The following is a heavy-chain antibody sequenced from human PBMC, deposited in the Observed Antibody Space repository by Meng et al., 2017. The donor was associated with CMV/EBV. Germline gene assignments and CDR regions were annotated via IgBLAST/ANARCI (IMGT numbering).Heavy chain of an antibody. J-gene: IGHJ5*02. Sequence: QLQLQESGPGLVKPSETPSLTGTGSGGPISSRSYYWGWIRQPPGKGLEWIGSIYYSGSTYYNPSLKSRVTISVDTSKNQFSLKLSSVTAADTAVYYCARSIAARPYRYNWFDPWGQGTLVTVSS. D-gene: IGHD6-6*01. CDR1: GGPISSRSYY. CDR3: ARSIAARPYRYNWFDP. V-gene: IGHV4-39*07. CDR2: IYYSGST.